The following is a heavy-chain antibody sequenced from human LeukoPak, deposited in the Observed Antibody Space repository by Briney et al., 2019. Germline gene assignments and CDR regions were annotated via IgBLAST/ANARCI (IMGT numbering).Heavy chain of an antibody. J-gene: IGHJ4*02. D-gene: IGHD4/OR15-4a*01. CDR3: AKAGLVRGGALDS. CDR2: ITPNGDAT. Sequence: GGSLRLSCAASGFTVSSNYMSWVRQAPGKGLEWVSSITPNGDATSAADSVKGRFTISRDNSKNTLYLQMNSLRVEDTALYYCAKAGLVRGGALDSWGQGTLVTVSS. CDR1: GFTVSSNY. V-gene: IGHV3-23*01.